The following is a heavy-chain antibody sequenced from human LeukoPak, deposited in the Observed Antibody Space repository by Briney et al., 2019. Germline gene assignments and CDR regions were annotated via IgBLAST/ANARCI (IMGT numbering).Heavy chain of an antibody. CDR3: ARDATRGGDFDY. CDR2: INQDGSAQ. CDR1: GFTFSNYW. J-gene: IGHJ4*02. D-gene: IGHD3-16*01. Sequence: PGGSLRLSCAASGFTFSNYWMTWVRPAPGKGLEWVANINQDGSAQYYVDSVKGRFTMSRDNAKNLLFLQMNTVRADDTAVYYCARDATRGGDFDYWGQGTLVTVSS. V-gene: IGHV3-7*01.